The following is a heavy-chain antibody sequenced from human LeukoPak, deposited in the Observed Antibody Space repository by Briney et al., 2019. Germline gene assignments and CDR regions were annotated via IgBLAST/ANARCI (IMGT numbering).Heavy chain of an antibody. V-gene: IGHV1-24*01. CDR3: ATGKLRIAPFDY. Sequence: ASVKVSCTVSGYTLTELSMHWVRQAPGKGLEWMGGLDPEDGETIYAQKFQGRVTMTEDTSTDTAYMELSGLRSEDTAVYYCATGKLRIAPFDYWGQGTLVTVSS. CDR2: LDPEDGET. CDR1: GYTLTELS. J-gene: IGHJ4*02. D-gene: IGHD2/OR15-2a*01.